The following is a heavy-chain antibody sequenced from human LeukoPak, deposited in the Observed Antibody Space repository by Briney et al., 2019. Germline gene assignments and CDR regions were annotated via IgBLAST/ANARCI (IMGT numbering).Heavy chain of an antibody. J-gene: IGHJ3*02. D-gene: IGHD3-10*01. CDR2: IFYSGST. CDR1: GYSISSGYY. V-gene: IGHV4-38-2*02. CDR3: AKSNGYGLVDI. Sequence: ETLSLTCTVSGYSISSGYYWGWIRQPPGKGLEWIGNIFYSGSTYYSPSLRSRVTISLDTSRNQFSLKLNSVTAADTAVYYCAKSNGYGLVDIWGQGTMVTVSS.